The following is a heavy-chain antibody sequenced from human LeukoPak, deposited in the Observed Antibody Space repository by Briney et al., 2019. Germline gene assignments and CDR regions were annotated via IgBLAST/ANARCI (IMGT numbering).Heavy chain of an antibody. CDR1: GYTFTSYG. V-gene: IGHV1-18*01. J-gene: IGHJ5*02. Sequence: GASVKVSCKASGYTFTSYGISWVRQAPGQGLEWMGWISAYNGNTNYAQKLQGRVTMTTDTSTSTAYMELRSLRSEDTAVYYCARIYSNYDINWFDPWGQGTLVTVSS. CDR2: ISAYNGNT. CDR3: ARIYSNYDINWFDP. D-gene: IGHD4-11*01.